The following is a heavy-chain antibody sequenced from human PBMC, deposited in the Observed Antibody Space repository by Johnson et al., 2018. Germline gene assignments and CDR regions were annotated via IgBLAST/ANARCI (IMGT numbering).Heavy chain of an antibody. CDR2: IIPLFGTT. CDR3: ARMDIVDYGMDV. Sequence: QVQLVQSGAEVKKPGSSVKVSCKVSGGTLSSYAISWVRQAPGQGLEWLGGIIPLFGTTNYAQKFQGRVTITADESTSTAYMGMSSLSSEDTAVYYCARMDIVDYGMDVCGQGTTVTVSS. CDR1: GGTLSSYA. V-gene: IGHV1-69*01. J-gene: IGHJ6*02. D-gene: IGHD2-2*03.